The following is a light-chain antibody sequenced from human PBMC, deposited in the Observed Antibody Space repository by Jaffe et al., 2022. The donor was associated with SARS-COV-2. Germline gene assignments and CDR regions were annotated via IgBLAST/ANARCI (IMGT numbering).Light chain of an antibody. Sequence: EIVLTQSPATLSLSPGERATLSCRASQSVNTYLAWYQHKPGQAPRLLIYDAFTRATGIPARFSGSGSGTDFTLIISSLEPEDFAVYYCQQRSSWPLTFGQGTKLEIK. V-gene: IGKV3-11*01. CDR2: DAF. CDR3: QQRSSWPLT. CDR1: QSVNTY. J-gene: IGKJ2*01.